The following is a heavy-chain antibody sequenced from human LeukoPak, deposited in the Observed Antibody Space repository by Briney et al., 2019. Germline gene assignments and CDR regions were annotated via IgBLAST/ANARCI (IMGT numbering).Heavy chain of an antibody. D-gene: IGHD3-9*01. V-gene: IGHV4-34*01. Sequence: SETLSLTCAVYGGSFSGYYWSWIRQPPGKGLERIGEINHSGSTNYNPSLKSRVTISVDTSKNQFSLKLSSVTAADTAVYYCARWVLTGTTGYFDYWGQGTLVTVSS. CDR1: GGSFSGYY. CDR2: INHSGST. CDR3: ARWVLTGTTGYFDY. J-gene: IGHJ4*02.